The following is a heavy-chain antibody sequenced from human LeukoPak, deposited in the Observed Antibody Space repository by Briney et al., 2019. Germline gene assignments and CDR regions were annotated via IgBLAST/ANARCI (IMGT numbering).Heavy chain of an antibody. CDR3: ARLRAAAGLYYFDY. CDR1: GDSISSYNW. V-gene: IGHV4-4*02. J-gene: IGHJ4*02. Sequence: SGTLSLTCAASGDSISSYNWWSWVRQPPGKGLEWIGEIYHSGSTNYNPSLKSRVTISVDQSKSQFSLKLNSVTAADTAVYYCARLRAAAGLYYFDYWGQGTLVTVSS. D-gene: IGHD6-13*01. CDR2: IYHSGST.